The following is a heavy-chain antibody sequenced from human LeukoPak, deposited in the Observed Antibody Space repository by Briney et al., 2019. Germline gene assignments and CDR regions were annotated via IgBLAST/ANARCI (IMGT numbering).Heavy chain of an antibody. CDR1: GFTFSSYS. V-gene: IGHV3-7*01. J-gene: IGHJ4*02. D-gene: IGHD6-13*01. Sequence: QAGGSLRFSCAASGFTFSSYSMSWVRQAPGKGLEWVANINQDGSEKYYVDSVKGRFTISRDNAKNSLYLQMNSLRAEDTAVYYCARDRVWTVLYWGQGTLVTVSS. CDR3: ARDRVWTVLY. CDR2: INQDGSEK.